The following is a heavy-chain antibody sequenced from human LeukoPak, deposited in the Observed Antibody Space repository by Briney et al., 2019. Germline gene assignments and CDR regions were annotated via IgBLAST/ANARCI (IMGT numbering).Heavy chain of an antibody. CDR3: ARRSGNMITFGGVIAARSPFDY. CDR1: GGSFSGYY. D-gene: IGHD3-16*02. Sequence: PSETLSLTCAVYGGSFSGYYWSWIRQPPGKGLEWIGEINHSGSTNYNPSLKSRVTISVDTSKNQFSLKLSSVTAADTAVYYCARRSGNMITFGGVIAARSPFDYWGQGTLVTVSS. V-gene: IGHV4-34*01. CDR2: INHSGST. J-gene: IGHJ4*02.